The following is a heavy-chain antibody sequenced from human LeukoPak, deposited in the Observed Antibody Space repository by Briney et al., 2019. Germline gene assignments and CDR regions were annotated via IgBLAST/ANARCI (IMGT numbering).Heavy chain of an antibody. V-gene: IGHV3-9*01. CDR2: ISWNSGSI. CDR3: AKDKGYSSGWSHDAFDI. CDR1: GFTFDDYA. Sequence: PGRSLRLSCAASGFTFDDYAMHWVRQAPGKGLEWVSGISWNSGSIGYADSVKGRFTISRDNAKNSLYLQMNSLRAEDTALYYCAKDKGYSSGWSHDAFDIWGQGTMVTVSS. J-gene: IGHJ3*02. D-gene: IGHD6-19*01.